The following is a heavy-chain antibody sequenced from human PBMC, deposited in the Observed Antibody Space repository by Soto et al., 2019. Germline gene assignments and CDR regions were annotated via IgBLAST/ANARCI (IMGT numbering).Heavy chain of an antibody. CDR2: ISGSGSDT. V-gene: IGHV3-23*01. CDR3: AKNVVDRGADS. Sequence: GGSLRLSCAASGFTFSSYAMNWVRQAPGKGLEWVSVISGSGSDTYYADSVKGRFIISRDNSKNTLYLQMNSLRVEDTAIYYCAKNVVDRGADSWGQGAVVTVSS. D-gene: IGHD1-1*01. J-gene: IGHJ4*02. CDR1: GFTFSSYA.